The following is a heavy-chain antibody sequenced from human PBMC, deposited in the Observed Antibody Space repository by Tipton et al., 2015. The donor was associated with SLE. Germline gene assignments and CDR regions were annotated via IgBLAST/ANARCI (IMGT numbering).Heavy chain of an antibody. CDR1: GYTFTGYY. CDR3: ARLDYDLWRGSRANYAFNI. Sequence: QVQLVQSGAEVKKPGASVKVSCKASGYTFTGYYIHWVRQAPGQGFEWLGWINPNSGDTNYAQKSQGRVAMTRDTSISTAYMELSRLTSDDTAVYYCARLDYDLWRGSRANYAFNIWGQGTKITVSS. D-gene: IGHD3-3*01. CDR2: INPNSGDT. J-gene: IGHJ3*02. V-gene: IGHV1-2*02.